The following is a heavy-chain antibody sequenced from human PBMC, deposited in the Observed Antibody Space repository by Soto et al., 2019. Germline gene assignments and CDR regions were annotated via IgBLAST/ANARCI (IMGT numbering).Heavy chain of an antibody. CDR3: AKEERIAVAGMLVMDV. CDR1: GGSISSYY. Sequence: PSETLSLICTVSGGSISSYYWSWIRQPPGKGLEWIGYIYYSGSINYNPSLMSRVTISVDTSRTQFSLKLSSVTAADTAVYYCAKEERIAVAGMLVMDVWGQGTTVTVSS. D-gene: IGHD6-13*01. V-gene: IGHV4-59*01. CDR2: IYYSGSI. J-gene: IGHJ6*02.